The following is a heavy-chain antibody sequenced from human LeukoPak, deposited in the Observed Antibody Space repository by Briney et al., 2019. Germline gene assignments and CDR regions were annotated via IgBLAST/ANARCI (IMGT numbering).Heavy chain of an antibody. CDR3: ARVQAVFQNFDY. CDR2: MYSGGNT. Sequence: GSLILSCAASGFTVSSSYISWVRQAPGKGLEWVSVMYSGGNTYYADSVKGRFTISRDKSKNALYLQMNSLRAEDTAVYHCARVQAVFQNFDYWGQGTLVTVSS. CDR1: GFTVSSSY. V-gene: IGHV3-66*01. J-gene: IGHJ4*02.